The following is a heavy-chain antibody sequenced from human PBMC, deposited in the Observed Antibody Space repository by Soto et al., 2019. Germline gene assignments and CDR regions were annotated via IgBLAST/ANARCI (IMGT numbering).Heavy chain of an antibody. V-gene: IGHV1-69*02. CDR1: GDTFSSYT. CDR2: TIPILSMS. J-gene: IGHJ4*02. CDR3: ATSYGSGSQAFDY. D-gene: IGHD3-10*01. Sequence: QVHLVQSGAALKKPGSSVRVSCKASGDTFSSYTINWVRQAPGLGLEWMGRTIPILSMSNYALKFQGRLTITADKSTSTAYVELSSRRSEDTAIYYCATSYGSGSQAFDYWGQGALVTVSS.